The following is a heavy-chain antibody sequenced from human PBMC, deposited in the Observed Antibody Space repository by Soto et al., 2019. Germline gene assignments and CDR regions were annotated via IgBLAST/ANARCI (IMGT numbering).Heavy chain of an antibody. D-gene: IGHD3-22*01. J-gene: IGHJ4*02. CDR2: IYYSGST. V-gene: IGHV4-39*01. CDR1: GGSISSSSYY. Sequence: SETLSLTCTVSGGSISSSSYYWGWIRQPPGKGLEWIGSIYYSGSTYYNPSLKSRVTISADTSKNQFSLKLSSVTAADTAVYYCARWIVVVISSFDYWGQGTLVTVSS. CDR3: ARWIVVVISSFDY.